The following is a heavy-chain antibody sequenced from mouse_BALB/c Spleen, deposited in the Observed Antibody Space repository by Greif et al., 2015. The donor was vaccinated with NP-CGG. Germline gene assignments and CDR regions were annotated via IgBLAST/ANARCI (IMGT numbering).Heavy chain of an antibody. CDR2: ISSGGSYT. J-gene: IGHJ2*01. V-gene: IGHV5-6*01. D-gene: IGHD3-3*01. CDR3: ARRGTGY. CDR1: GFTFSSYG. Sequence: EVQVVESGGDLVKPGGSLKLSCAASGFTFSSYGMSWVRQTPDKRLEWVATISSGGSYTYYPDSVKGRFTISRDNAKNTLYLQMSSLKSEDTAMYYCARRGTGYWGQGTTLTVSS.